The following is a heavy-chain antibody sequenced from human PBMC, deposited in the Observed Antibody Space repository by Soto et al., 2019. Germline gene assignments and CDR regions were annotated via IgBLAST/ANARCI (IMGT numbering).Heavy chain of an antibody. CDR1: GFTFSDHF. CDR2: ISTTRNYT. CDR3: ARVSRDYHFYYFDY. Sequence: PGGSLRLSCIVSGFTFSDHFMAWVRQAPGKGLEWVSDISTTRNYTKYADSVKGRFSMSRDNARNSVYLQMNRLRADDTAVYYCARVSRDYHFYYFDYWGQGALVTVSS. V-gene: IGHV3-11*06. D-gene: IGHD3-3*02. J-gene: IGHJ4*02.